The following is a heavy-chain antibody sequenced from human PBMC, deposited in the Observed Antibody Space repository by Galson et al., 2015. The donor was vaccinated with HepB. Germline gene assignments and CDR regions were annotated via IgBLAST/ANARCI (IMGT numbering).Heavy chain of an antibody. CDR3: ARDYYYDSSGYYYRLHYYYGMDV. D-gene: IGHD3-22*01. CDR1: GYTFTSYY. Sequence: SVKVSCKASGYTFTSYYMHWVRQAPGQGLEWMGIINPSGGSTSYAQKFQGRVTMTRDTSTSTVYMELSSLRSEDTAVYYCARDYYYDSSGYYYRLHYYYGMDVWGQGTTVTVSS. J-gene: IGHJ6*02. CDR2: INPSGGST. V-gene: IGHV1-46*01.